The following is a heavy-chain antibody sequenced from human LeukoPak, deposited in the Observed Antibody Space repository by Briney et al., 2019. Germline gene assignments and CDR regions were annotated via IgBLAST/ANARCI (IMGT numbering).Heavy chain of an antibody. CDR3: ARGATGICFDY. Sequence: GRSLRLSCAASGFTFSSYAMHWVRQAPGRGLEWVAVISYDGSSKYYADSVKGRFTISRDNSKNTLYLQMNSLRAEDTAVYYCARGATGICFDYWGQGTLVTVSS. CDR2: ISYDGSSK. D-gene: IGHD1-1*01. J-gene: IGHJ4*02. V-gene: IGHV3-30-3*01. CDR1: GFTFSSYA.